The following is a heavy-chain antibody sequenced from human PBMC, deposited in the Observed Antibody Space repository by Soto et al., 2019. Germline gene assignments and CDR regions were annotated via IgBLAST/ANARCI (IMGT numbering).Heavy chain of an antibody. Sequence: QVQLVQSGAEVKKPGASVKVSCKASGYTFTSYAMHWVRQAPGQRLEWMGWINAGNGNTKYSQKFQGRVTITRDTSASTAYMELSSLRSEDTAVYYCARDRKGYHDFWSGYRSDWFDPWGQGTLVTVSP. V-gene: IGHV1-3*01. CDR3: ARDRKGYHDFWSGYRSDWFDP. CDR1: GYTFTSYA. CDR2: INAGNGNT. D-gene: IGHD3-3*01. J-gene: IGHJ5*02.